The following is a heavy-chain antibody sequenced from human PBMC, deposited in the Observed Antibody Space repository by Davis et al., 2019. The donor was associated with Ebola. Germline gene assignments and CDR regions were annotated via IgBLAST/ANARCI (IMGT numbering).Heavy chain of an antibody. CDR2: IWFDGINRY. CDR1: GFTFSNFG. J-gene: IGHJ3*02. V-gene: IGHV3-30*02. Sequence: GESLKISCAASGFTFSNFGMHWVRQAPGKGLELVAFIWFDGINRYYYIESVKGRFTISRDNSRNTVYLQMNSLTTEDTAVYYCVKDIKCGGRNCYSDDAFDIWGQGTMVTVSS. D-gene: IGHD2-15*01. CDR3: VKDIKCGGRNCYSDDAFDI.